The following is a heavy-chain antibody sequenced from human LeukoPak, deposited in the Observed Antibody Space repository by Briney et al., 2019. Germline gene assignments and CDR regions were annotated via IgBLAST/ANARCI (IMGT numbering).Heavy chain of an antibody. CDR2: ISGSGGST. CDR3: AKGLDIVATTFDY. V-gene: IGHV3-23*01. Sequence: TGGSLRLSCAASGFTFSSYGMHWVRQAPGKGLEWVSAISGSGGSTYYADSVKGRFTISRDNSKNTLYLQMNSLRAEDTAVYYCAKGLDIVATTFDYWGQGTLVTVSS. D-gene: IGHD5-12*01. CDR1: GFTFSSYG. J-gene: IGHJ4*02.